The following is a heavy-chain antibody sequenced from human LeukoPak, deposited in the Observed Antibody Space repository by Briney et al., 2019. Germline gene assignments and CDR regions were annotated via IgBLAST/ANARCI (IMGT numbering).Heavy chain of an antibody. CDR2: ISSSGGTI. Sequence: GGSLRLSCAASGFTFTSYEMNWVRQAPGKGLEWVSHISSSGGTIHYADSVKGRFTISRDNAKNSLYLQMNSLRAEDTALYYCAREGRNWNDLDYWGQGTLVTVST. D-gene: IGHD1-20*01. J-gene: IGHJ4*02. CDR3: AREGRNWNDLDY. CDR1: GFTFTSYE. V-gene: IGHV3-48*03.